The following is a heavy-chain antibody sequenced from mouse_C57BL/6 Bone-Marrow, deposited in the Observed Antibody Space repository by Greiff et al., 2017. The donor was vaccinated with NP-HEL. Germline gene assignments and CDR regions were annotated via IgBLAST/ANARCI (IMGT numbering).Heavy chain of an antibody. CDR2: IYPRSGNT. Sequence: QVQLQQSGAELARPGASVKLSCKASGYTFTSSGISWVKQRTGQGLEWIGEIYPRSGNTYYNEKFKGKATLTADKSSSTAYMELRSLTSEDSAVYFCARLGYYEDYFDYWGQGTTLTVSS. V-gene: IGHV1-81*01. CDR3: ARLGYYEDYFDY. J-gene: IGHJ2*01. CDR1: GYTFTSSG. D-gene: IGHD1-1*01.